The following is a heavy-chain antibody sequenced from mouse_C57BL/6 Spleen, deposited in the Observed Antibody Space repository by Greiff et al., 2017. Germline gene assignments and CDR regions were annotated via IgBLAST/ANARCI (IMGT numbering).Heavy chain of an antibody. J-gene: IGHJ2*01. CDR3: SRPGTTAHFDY. V-gene: IGHV5-17*01. CDR2: ISSGSSTI. D-gene: IGHD1-2*01. CDR1: GFTFSDYG. Sequence: EVKLVESGGGLVKPGGSLKLSCAASGFTFSDYGMHWVRQAPEKGLEWVAYISSGSSTIYYADTVKGRFTISRDNANNTLCLQMTSLRSEDTAMYYCSRPGTTAHFDYWGQGTTLTVSS.